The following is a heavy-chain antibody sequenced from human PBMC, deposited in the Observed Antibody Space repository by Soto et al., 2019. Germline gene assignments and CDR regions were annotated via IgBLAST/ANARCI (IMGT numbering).Heavy chain of an antibody. CDR3: AKEIFAAAYAATSAFDL. D-gene: IGHD2-8*01. V-gene: IGHV3-23*01. J-gene: IGHJ4*02. CDR1: GFTFGDYT. Sequence: GSLRLSFAASGFTFGDYTMHCVRQAPGAGPEWVAFVDGSGGDTSYADSVKGRFTISRDNSDSSLYLHMNSLRAEDTGRYFCAKEIFAAAYAATSAFDLWGQGTLVTVSS. CDR2: VDGSGGDT.